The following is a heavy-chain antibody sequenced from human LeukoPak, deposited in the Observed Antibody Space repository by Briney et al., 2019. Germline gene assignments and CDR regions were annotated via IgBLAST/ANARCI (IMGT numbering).Heavy chain of an antibody. D-gene: IGHD3/OR15-3a*01. V-gene: IGHV3-21*01. CDR2: ISSSGTYI. CDR1: GFTFSSFT. Sequence: GGSLRLSCAASGFTFSSFTMNWVRQAPGKGLEWVSSISSSGTYIYCADSVMGRFTISRDNAKNSLYLQMNSLRAEDTAVYYCARDYQDWVYWGQGTLVTVSS. CDR3: ARDYQDWVY. J-gene: IGHJ4*02.